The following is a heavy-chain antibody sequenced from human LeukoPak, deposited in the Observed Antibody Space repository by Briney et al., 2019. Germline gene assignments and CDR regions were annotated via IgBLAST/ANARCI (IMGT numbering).Heavy chain of an antibody. J-gene: IGHJ5*02. CDR2: ISSSGSTT. CDR1: GFTFSDYY. CDR3: ARVEYIYGYGS. D-gene: IGHD5-18*01. Sequence: GGSLRLSCAASGFTFSDYYMSWIRQAPGKGLEWVSYISSSGSTTCYADSVKGRFTITRDNGKNSLSLQMNSLRAEDTAVYYCARVEYIYGYGSWGQGTLVTVSS. V-gene: IGHV3-11*01.